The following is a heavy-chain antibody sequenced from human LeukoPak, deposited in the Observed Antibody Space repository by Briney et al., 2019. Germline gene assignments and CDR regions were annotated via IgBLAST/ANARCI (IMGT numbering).Heavy chain of an antibody. Sequence: ASVKVSRKVTGYILTELSMHWVRQAPGKGLEWMGGFDPEDGETIYAQKFQGRVTMTEDTSTDKPYMVLSSLRSEDTAVYYCATGRTRTPYSSSWYRYYYYMDVWGKGTTVTVSS. CDR2: FDPEDGET. V-gene: IGHV1-24*01. CDR1: GYILTELS. CDR3: ATGRTRTPYSSSWYRYYYYMDV. D-gene: IGHD6-13*01. J-gene: IGHJ6*03.